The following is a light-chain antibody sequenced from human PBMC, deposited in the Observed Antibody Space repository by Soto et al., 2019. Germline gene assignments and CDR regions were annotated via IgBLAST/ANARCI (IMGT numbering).Light chain of an antibody. Sequence: SYELTQPLSVSVALGQTARITCGGNNIGTKDVHWYQQKPGQAPVLVMYRDSHRPSGIPERFSGSHSGNTATLTISRAQAGDEADYYCQVWDSSTGVFGGGIKLTVL. CDR1: NIGTKD. CDR2: RDS. V-gene: IGLV3-9*01. J-gene: IGLJ3*02. CDR3: QVWDSSTGV.